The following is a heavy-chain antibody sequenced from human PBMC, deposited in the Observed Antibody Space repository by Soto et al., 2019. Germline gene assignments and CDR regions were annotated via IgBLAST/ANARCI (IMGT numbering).Heavy chain of an antibody. D-gene: IGHD2-15*01. CDR1: GFTFSSYA. V-gene: IGHV3-23*01. J-gene: IGHJ4*02. CDR2: ISGSGGST. CDR3: AKEMWPYCSGGSCYSVHDY. Sequence: GGSLRLSCAASGFTFSSYAMSWVRQAPGKGLEWVSAISGSGGSTYYADSVKGRFTISRDNSKNTLYLQMNSLRAEDTAVYYWAKEMWPYCSGGSCYSVHDYWGQGTLVTVSS.